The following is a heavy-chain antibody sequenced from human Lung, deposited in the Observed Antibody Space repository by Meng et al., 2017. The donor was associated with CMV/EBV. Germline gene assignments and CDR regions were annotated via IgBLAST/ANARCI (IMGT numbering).Heavy chain of an antibody. CDR2: ISWDGGST. CDR1: GFTFDDYA. D-gene: IGHD6-13*01. Sequence: GGSLRLSCAASGFTFDDYAMHWVRQAPGKGLEWVSLISWDGGSTYYADSVKGRFTISRDNSKNSLYLQMNSLRAEDTALYYCAKEYIAAAGTDYYYGMDVWGQGTTVT. V-gene: IGHV3-43D*03. J-gene: IGHJ6*02. CDR3: AKEYIAAAGTDYYYGMDV.